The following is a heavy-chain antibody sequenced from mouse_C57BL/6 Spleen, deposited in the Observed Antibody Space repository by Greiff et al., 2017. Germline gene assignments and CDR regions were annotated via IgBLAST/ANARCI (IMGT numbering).Heavy chain of an antibody. V-gene: IGHV14-3*01. D-gene: IGHD1-1*01. CDR2: IDPANGNT. CDR1: GFNIKNTY. Sequence: VQLKESVAELVRPGASVKLSCTASGFNIKNTYMHWVKQRPEQGLEWIGRIDPANGNTKYAPKFQGKATITADTSSNTAYLQLSSLTSEDTAIYYCARRSYYYGSSYDAMDYWGKGTSVTVSS. CDR3: ARRSYYYGSSYDAMDY. J-gene: IGHJ4*01.